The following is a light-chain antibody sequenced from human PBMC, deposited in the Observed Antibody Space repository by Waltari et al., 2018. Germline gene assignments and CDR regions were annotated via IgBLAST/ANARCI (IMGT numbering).Light chain of an antibody. CDR3: CSSVVSYTVV. J-gene: IGLJ2*01. CDR1: STNVGTSKY. CDR2: DAN. Sequence: QSALTQPRSVSGSPGQSVTVSCTGTSTNVGTSKYISWYQHHPGRAPKLLIFDANKRPSGVPDRFSGSKSDNTASLTISGLRPEDEAYYYCCSSVVSYTVVFGGGTKVTVL. V-gene: IGLV2-11*01.